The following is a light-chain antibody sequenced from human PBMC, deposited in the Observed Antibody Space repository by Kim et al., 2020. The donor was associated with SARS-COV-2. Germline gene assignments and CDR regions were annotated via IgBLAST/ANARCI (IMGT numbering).Light chain of an antibody. CDR2: GAS. J-gene: IGKJ5*01. CDR1: ETIGNF. CDR3: QQRSNWPPT. Sequence: EIVLTQSPGTLSLSPGERATLSCRASETIGNFLAWYQQRPGQAPRLLIYGASIRATGIPARFSGSGSGTDFTLTISSLEPEDFALYYCQQRSNWPPTFGQGTRLDIK. V-gene: IGKV3-11*01.